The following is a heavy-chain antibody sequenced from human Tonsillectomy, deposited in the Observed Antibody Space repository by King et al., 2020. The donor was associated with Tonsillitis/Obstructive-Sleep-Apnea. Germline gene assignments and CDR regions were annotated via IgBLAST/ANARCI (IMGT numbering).Heavy chain of an antibody. D-gene: IGHD4-11*01. J-gene: IGHJ4*02. CDR2: IYNSGST. V-gene: IGHV4-59*08. Sequence: VQLQESGPGLVKPSETLSLTCTVSGGSIGSDYWSWIRQPPGKGLEWIGYIYNSGSTSYNPSLKSRVTISLDTSKNQFSLKLRSVTAAETAVYYCATQTTVTYFDYWGQGTLVTVSS. CDR3: ATQTTVTYFDY. CDR1: GGSIGSDY.